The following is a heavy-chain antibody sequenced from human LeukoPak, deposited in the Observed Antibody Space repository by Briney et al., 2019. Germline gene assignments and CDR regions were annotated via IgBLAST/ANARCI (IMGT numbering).Heavy chain of an antibody. D-gene: IGHD3-10*01. Sequence: SVKVSCKASGYTFTGYYMHWVRQAPGQGLEWMGWINPNSGGTNYAQKFQGRVTMTRDTSISTAYMELSSLRSEDTAVYYCARVGDSGGGDDYWGQGTLVTVSS. CDR1: GYTFTGYY. CDR3: ARVGDSGGGDDY. V-gene: IGHV1-2*02. J-gene: IGHJ4*02. CDR2: INPNSGGT.